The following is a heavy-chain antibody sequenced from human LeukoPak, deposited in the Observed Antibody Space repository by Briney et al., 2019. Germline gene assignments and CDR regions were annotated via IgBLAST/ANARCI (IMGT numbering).Heavy chain of an antibody. D-gene: IGHD5-12*01. Sequence: PSETLSLTCTVSGGSISSYYWNWIRQPPGKGLEWIGYIYYTGSTTYNPSLKGRVTMSADTSKNQFSLKLSSVTAADTAVYYCARGYSGYDDWGQGTLVTVSS. J-gene: IGHJ4*02. V-gene: IGHV4-59*01. CDR3: ARGYSGYDD. CDR2: IYYTGST. CDR1: GGSISSYY.